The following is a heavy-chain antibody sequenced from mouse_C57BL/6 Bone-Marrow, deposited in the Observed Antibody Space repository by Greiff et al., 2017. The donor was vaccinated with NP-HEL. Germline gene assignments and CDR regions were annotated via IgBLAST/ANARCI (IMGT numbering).Heavy chain of an antibody. CDR3: AKDYYYGSSSYAMDY. D-gene: IGHD1-1*01. Sequence: VKLMESGPGLVQPSQSLSITCTVSGFSLTSYGVHWVRQSPGKGLEWLGVIWRGGSTDYNAAFMSRLSITKDNSKSQVFFKMNSLQADDTAIYYCAKDYYYGSSSYAMDYWGQGTSVTVSS. CDR1: GFSLTSYG. V-gene: IGHV2-5*01. J-gene: IGHJ4*01. CDR2: IWRGGST.